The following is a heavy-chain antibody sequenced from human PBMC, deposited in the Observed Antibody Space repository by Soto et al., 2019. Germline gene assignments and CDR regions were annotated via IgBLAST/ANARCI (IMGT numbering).Heavy chain of an antibody. CDR1: GFTFDDYG. J-gene: IGHJ4*02. Sequence: PGGSLRLSCAASGFTFDDYGMSWVRQAPGKGLEWVSGINWNGGSTGYADSVKGRFTISRDNAKNSLYLQMNSLRAEDTALYYCARAYYYDSSGYPATFDYWGQGTLVTVSS. CDR2: INWNGGST. V-gene: IGHV3-20*04. CDR3: ARAYYYDSSGYPATFDY. D-gene: IGHD3-22*01.